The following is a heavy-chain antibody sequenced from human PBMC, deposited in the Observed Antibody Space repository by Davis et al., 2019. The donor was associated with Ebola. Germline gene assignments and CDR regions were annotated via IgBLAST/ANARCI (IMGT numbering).Heavy chain of an antibody. CDR2: INHSGST. J-gene: IGHJ4*02. CDR1: GGSISSSSYY. CDR3: ARPKRIVGATRRYFDY. V-gene: IGHV4-39*07. D-gene: IGHD1-26*01. Sequence: PSETLSLTCTVSGGSISSSSYYWGWIRQPPGKGLEWIGEINHSGSTNYNPSLKSRVTISVDTSKNQFSLKLSSVTAADTAVYYCARPKRIVGATRRYFDYWGQGTLVTVSS.